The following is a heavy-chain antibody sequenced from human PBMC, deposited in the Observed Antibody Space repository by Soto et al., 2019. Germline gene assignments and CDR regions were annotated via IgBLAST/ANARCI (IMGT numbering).Heavy chain of an antibody. J-gene: IGHJ4*02. CDR2: IIPILGIA. CDR3: ARDEDYGDLLYFDY. CDR1: GGTFSSYT. D-gene: IGHD4-17*01. V-gene: IGHV1-69*04. Sequence: GASVKVSCKASGGTFSSYTISWVRQAPGQGLEWMGRIIPILGIANYAQKFQDRVTITADKSTSTAYMELSSLRSEDTAVYYCARDEDYGDLLYFDYWGQGTLVTVSS.